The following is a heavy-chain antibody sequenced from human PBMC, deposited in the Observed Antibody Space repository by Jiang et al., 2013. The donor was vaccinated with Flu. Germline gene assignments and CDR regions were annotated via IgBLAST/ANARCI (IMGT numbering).Heavy chain of an antibody. Sequence: GSEKYYVDSVKGRFTISRDNAKNSLYLQMNSLRAEDTAVYYCARTTSGWLMRGDYWGQGTLVTVSS. CDR2: GSEK. V-gene: IGHV3-7*03. CDR3: ARTTSGWLMRGDY. J-gene: IGHJ4*02. D-gene: IGHD6-19*01.